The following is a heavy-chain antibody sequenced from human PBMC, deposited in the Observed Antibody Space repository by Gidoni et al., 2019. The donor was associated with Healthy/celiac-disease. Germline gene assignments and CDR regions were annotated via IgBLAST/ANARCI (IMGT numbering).Heavy chain of an antibody. CDR1: GGSFNAYY. D-gene: IGHD3-22*01. V-gene: IGHV4-34*01. Sequence: QVQLQQWGAGLLKPSDTLSLTCAVYGGSFNAYYWSWIRQPPGKGLEWIGEINHSGSTNYNPSLKSRVTISVDTSKNQFSLKLNSVTAADTAVYYCARESFILVVFKGWFDPWGQGTLVTVSS. CDR3: ARESFILVVFKGWFDP. J-gene: IGHJ5*02. CDR2: INHSGST.